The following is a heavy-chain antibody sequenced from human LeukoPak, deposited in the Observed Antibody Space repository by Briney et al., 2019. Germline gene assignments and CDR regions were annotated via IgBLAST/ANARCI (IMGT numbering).Heavy chain of an antibody. D-gene: IGHD1-26*01. CDR1: GGTFSSYA. CDR2: IVPIFGTA. Sequence: SVKVSCKASGGTFSSYAISWVRQAPGQGLEWMGGIVPIFGTANSAQKFQGRVTITADESTSTAYMDLSSLRSEDTAVYYCAREGGSGELQDDDAFDIWGQGTMVTVSS. CDR3: AREGGSGELQDDDAFDI. V-gene: IGHV1-69*13. J-gene: IGHJ3*02.